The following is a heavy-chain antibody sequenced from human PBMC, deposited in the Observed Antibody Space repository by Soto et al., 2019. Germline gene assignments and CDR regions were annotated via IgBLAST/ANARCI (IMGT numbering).Heavy chain of an antibody. CDR3: ASLINSSGWYVLH. CDR2: ISSSSSYT. V-gene: IGHV3-11*06. Sequence: PGGSLRLSCAASGFTFSDYYMSWIRQAPGKGLEWVSYISSSSSYTNYADSVKGRFTISRDNAKNSLYLQMNSLRAEDTAVYYCASLINSSGWYVLHWGQGTLVTVSS. J-gene: IGHJ4*02. CDR1: GFTFSDYY. D-gene: IGHD6-19*01.